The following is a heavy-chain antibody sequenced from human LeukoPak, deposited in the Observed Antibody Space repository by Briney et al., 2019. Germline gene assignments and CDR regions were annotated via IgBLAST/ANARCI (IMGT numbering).Heavy chain of an antibody. CDR2: ISASGYST. V-gene: IGHV3-23*01. J-gene: IGHJ4*02. CDR3: AKAGGYCSGGGCYPYYFDY. D-gene: IGHD2-15*01. CDR1: GFAFTSSA. Sequence: QSGGSLRLSCAASGFAFTSSAMSWVRQAPGKGLEWVSGISASGYSTYYAASVKGRFTISRDNSKNTLFLQMNSLRAEDTALYYCAKAGGYCSGGGCYPYYFDYWGQGALVTVSS.